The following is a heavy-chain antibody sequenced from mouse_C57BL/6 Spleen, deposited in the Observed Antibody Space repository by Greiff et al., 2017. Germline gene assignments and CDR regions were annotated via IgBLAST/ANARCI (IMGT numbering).Heavy chain of an antibody. J-gene: IGHJ2*01. CDR2: IYPGDGDT. V-gene: IGHV1-82*01. CDR3: AREESDDHYFDY. D-gene: IGHD2-3*01. CDR1: GYAFSSSW. Sequence: QVQLQQSGPELVKPGASVTISCKASGYAFSSSWLNWVKQRPGKGLEWIGRIYPGDGDTNYNGKFKGKATMTVDQSSSTAYMQLSSLTSGDSAVDFCAREESDDHYFDYWGQGTTLTVSS.